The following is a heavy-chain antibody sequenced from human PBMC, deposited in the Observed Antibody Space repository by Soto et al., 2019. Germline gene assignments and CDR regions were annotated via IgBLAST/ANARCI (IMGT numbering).Heavy chain of an antibody. D-gene: IGHD5-18*01. CDR3: ASGIQLWLRRINNGYSG. Sequence: QVQLVQSGAEVKKPESSVKVSCKAPGGTFSTYAISWVRQAPGQGLEWMGGIIPMFGTANYAQRFQDRVTMTADEYTNTVYMERSSLRSEDTAVYFCASGIQLWLRRINNGYSGWGQGTLVTVSS. CDR1: GGTFSTYA. J-gene: IGHJ4*02. V-gene: IGHV1-69*12. CDR2: IIPMFGTA.